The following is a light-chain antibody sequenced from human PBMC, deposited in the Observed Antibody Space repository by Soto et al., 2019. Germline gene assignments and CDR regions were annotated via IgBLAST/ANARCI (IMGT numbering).Light chain of an antibody. J-gene: IGKJ1*01. CDR1: QSVNSN. Sequence: EIAMTQSPATLSVSPGEGATLSCRASQSVNSNLAWYQQRPGQAPRLLIYDASTRATGIPTRFSGSGSGTEFTLSIGSLQSEDFAVYYCQEYNNWPPRSFGQGTKVEIK. V-gene: IGKV3-15*01. CDR3: QEYNNWPPRS. CDR2: DAS.